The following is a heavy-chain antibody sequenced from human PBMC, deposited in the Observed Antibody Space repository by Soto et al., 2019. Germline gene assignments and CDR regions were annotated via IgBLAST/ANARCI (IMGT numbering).Heavy chain of an antibody. J-gene: IGHJ5*02. Sequence: SETLSLTCTVSGGSISSYYWSWIRQPPGKGLEWIGYIYYSGSTNYNPSLKSRVTISVDTSKNQFSLKLSSVTAADTAVHYCARSKVGGYYNWFDPWGQGTLGTVSS. D-gene: IGHD3-22*01. V-gene: IGHV4-59*01. CDR3: ARSKVGGYYNWFDP. CDR2: IYYSGST. CDR1: GGSISSYY.